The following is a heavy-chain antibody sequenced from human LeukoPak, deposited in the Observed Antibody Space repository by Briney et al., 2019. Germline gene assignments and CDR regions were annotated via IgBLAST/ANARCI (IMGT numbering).Heavy chain of an antibody. J-gene: IGHJ6*02. CDR1: GFKFSDYG. V-gene: IGHV3-20*04. CDR2: INWNADST. CDR3: ARAILSDPKYYGMDV. D-gene: IGHD3-9*01. Sequence: GGSLRLCCAASGFKFSDYGMSWVRQAPGKGLEWVSGINWNADSTGYADSVKGRFTISKDNAKNSLFLQMNSLRAEDTAMYYCARAILSDPKYYGMDVWGQGTTVTVSS.